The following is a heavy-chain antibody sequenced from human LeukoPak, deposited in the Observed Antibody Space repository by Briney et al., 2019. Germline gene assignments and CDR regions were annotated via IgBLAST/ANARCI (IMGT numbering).Heavy chain of an antibody. J-gene: IGHJ3*02. V-gene: IGHV3-21*01. CDR2: ISSSSSYI. Sequence: GGSLRLSCAASGFTFSSYSMNWVRQAPGKGLEWVSSISSSSSYIYYADSVKGRFTISRDNSKNTLFLQMNSLRVEDTAVYYCAGGAYCGGDCYRSAFDIWGQGTMVTVSS. CDR1: GFTFSSYS. CDR3: AGGAYCGGDCYRSAFDI. D-gene: IGHD2-21*01.